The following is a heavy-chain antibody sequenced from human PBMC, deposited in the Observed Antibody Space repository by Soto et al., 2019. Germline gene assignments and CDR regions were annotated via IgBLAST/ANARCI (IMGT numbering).Heavy chain of an antibody. J-gene: IGHJ3*02. CDR1: GYTFTGYY. CDR2: INPNSGGT. Sequence: ASVKVSCKASGYTFTGYYMHWVRQAPGQGLEWMGWINPNSGGTNYAQKFQGWVTMTRDTSISTAYMELSRLRSDDTAVYCCARDLTIGFHNAFDIWGQGTIVTVSS. D-gene: IGHD3-9*01. CDR3: ARDLTIGFHNAFDI. V-gene: IGHV1-2*04.